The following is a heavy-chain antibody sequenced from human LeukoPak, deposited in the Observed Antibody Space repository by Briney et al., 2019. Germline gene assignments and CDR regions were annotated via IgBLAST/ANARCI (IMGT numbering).Heavy chain of an antibody. V-gene: IGHV4-4*07. J-gene: IGHJ3*02. CDR2: ISSSGST. CDR1: GDSITYFY. CDR3: ARAPLSGTYYTDAFDI. D-gene: IGHD1-26*01. Sequence: KPSETLSLTRSVSGDSITYFYWSWIRQAAGKGLEWIGRISSSGSTDYNASLKSRVTMSVDTSKNQLSLKVISVTAADTAVYFCARAPLSGTYYTDAFDIWGQGTMVTVSS.